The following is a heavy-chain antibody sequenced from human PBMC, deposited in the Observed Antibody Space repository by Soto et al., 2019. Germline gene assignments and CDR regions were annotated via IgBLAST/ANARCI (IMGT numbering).Heavy chain of an antibody. CDR2: MNPNSGNT. J-gene: IGHJ6*03. CDR1: GYTFTSYD. CDR3: ARGRSPMVRGVITYYYYYYMDV. D-gene: IGHD3-10*01. V-gene: IGHV1-8*01. Sequence: GASVKVSCKASGYTFTSYDINWVRQATGQGLEWMGWMNPNSGNTGYAQKFQGRVTMTRNTSISTAYVELSSLRSEDTAVYYCARGRSPMVRGVITYYYYYYMDVWGKGTTVTAP.